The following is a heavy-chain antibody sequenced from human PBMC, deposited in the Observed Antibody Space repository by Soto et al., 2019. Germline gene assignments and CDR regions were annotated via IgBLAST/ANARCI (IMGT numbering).Heavy chain of an antibody. CDR3: ARVRGNSMTVDGGAFDL. J-gene: IGHJ3*01. CDR1: GDTFTNYG. V-gene: IGHV1-18*01. D-gene: IGHD5-18*01. Sequence: ASVKVSCNASGDTFTNYGISWVRRAPGQGLDWMGWISTDNGITNTAQKVQGRVTMTTDTSTTTAYMELESLRSDDTAVYYCARVRGNSMTVDGGAFDLWAQGTMVTVSS. CDR2: ISTDNGIT.